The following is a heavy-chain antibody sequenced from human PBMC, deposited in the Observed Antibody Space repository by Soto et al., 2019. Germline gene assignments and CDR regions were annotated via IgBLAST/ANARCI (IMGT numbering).Heavy chain of an antibody. J-gene: IGHJ6*02. CDR1: GFSLTSFT. V-gene: IGHV3-30-3*01. CDR3: ARGRELEVTGIDFCCQGTV. D-gene: IGHD3-9*01. CDR2: ISYDGSKS. Sequence: QEHLVESGGGVVQPGKSLRLSCTASGFSLTSFTVHWVRQAPGKGLEWVALISYDGSKSDYIDSVKGRVTISRHNYKNAESVEIEILRPEDTDVYFCARGRELEVTGIDFCCQGTVWCRCTAVTVSS.